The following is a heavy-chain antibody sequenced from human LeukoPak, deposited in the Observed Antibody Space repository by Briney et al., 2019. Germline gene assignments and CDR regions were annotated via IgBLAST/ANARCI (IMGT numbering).Heavy chain of an antibody. CDR2: ISYDGSSK. CDR3: AKDVRIAVTWFDY. V-gene: IGHV3-30*18. CDR1: GFTFSSYG. Sequence: HPGRSLRLSCAASGFTFSSYGMHWVRQAPGKGLEWVAVISYDGSSKYYADSVMGRFTISRDNSKNTLYLQMNSLRAEDTSAYYCAKDVRIAVTWFDYWGQGTLVTVSS. D-gene: IGHD6-19*01. J-gene: IGHJ4*02.